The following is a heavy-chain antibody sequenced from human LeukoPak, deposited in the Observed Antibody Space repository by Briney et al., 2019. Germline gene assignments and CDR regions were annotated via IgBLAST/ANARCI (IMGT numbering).Heavy chain of an antibody. Sequence: GGSLRLSCAASGFTFSNYWMSWVRQAPGKGLEWVANINQDGGEKYFVDSVKGRFTISGDNAENSLYLQMNSLRAEDTAVYYCARDSTTYGMDVWGQGTTVTVSS. D-gene: IGHD2/OR15-2a*01. CDR3: ARDSTTYGMDV. J-gene: IGHJ6*02. CDR1: GFTFSNYW. V-gene: IGHV3-7*05. CDR2: INQDGGEK.